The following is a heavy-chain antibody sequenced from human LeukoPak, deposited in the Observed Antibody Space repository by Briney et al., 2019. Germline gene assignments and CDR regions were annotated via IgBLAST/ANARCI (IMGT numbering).Heavy chain of an antibody. CDR2: VHPDTGYA. CDR3: ARGPRNDP. J-gene: IGHJ5*02. Sequence: AAVKVSCKTSGYPFTTYEINWVRQAAGQGLEWMGWVHPDTGYADYAQKFQGRVTMTSDTSISTAYMELSSLRSDDTAVYFCARGPRNDPWGQGTLVTVSS. D-gene: IGHD1-14*01. CDR1: GYPFTTYE. V-gene: IGHV1-8*01.